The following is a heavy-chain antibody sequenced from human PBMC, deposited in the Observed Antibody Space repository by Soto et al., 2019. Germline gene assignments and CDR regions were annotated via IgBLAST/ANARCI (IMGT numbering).Heavy chain of an antibody. D-gene: IGHD6-6*01. J-gene: IGHJ6*03. CDR3: ARDVPPTIAARRTYYYYMDV. V-gene: IGHV1-18*01. CDR1: GYTFTSYG. Sequence: ASVKVSCKASGYTFTSYGISWVRQAPGQELEWMGWISAYNGNTNYAQKLQGRVTMTTDTSTSTAYMELRSLRSDDTAVYYCARDVPPTIAARRTYYYYMDVWGKGTTVTVSS. CDR2: ISAYNGNT.